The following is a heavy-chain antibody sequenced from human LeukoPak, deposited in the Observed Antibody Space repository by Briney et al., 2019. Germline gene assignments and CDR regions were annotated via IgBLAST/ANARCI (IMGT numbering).Heavy chain of an antibody. J-gene: IGHJ2*01. CDR2: VSGSGGST. D-gene: IGHD6-19*01. Sequence: GGSLRLSCAASAFTFSSYAMSWVRQAPGKGLEWVSGVSGSGGSTYYADSVKGRFTISRHNSKNTLYLQLNSPRVEDTAEYYCAKSLRESSGREYFDLWGGGTLVTVSS. V-gene: IGHV3-23*01. CDR1: AFTFSSYA. CDR3: AKSLRESSGREYFDL.